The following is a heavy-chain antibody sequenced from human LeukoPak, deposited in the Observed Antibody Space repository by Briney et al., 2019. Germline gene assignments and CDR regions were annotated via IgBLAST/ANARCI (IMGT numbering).Heavy chain of an antibody. Sequence: PGGSLRLSCAASGFTFSSYSMNWVRQAPGKGLEWVSSISSSSSYIYYADSVKGRFTISRDNAKNSLYLQMNSLRAEDTAVYYCARECVYYYGSGSFYFDYWGQGTLVTVSS. CDR1: GFTFSSYS. J-gene: IGHJ4*02. CDR2: ISSSSSYI. V-gene: IGHV3-21*01. CDR3: ARECVYYYGSGSFYFDY. D-gene: IGHD3-10*01.